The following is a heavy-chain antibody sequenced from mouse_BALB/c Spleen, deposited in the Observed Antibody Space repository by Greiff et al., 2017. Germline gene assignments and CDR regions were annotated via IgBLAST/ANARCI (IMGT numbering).Heavy chain of an antibody. CDR2: IWGDGST. CDR3: AKHYYGSSYFDY. D-gene: IGHD1-1*01. V-gene: IGHV2-6-7*01. J-gene: IGHJ2*01. CDR1: GFSLTGYG. Sequence: QVQLQQSGPGLVAPSQSLSITCTVSGFSLTGYGVNWVRQPPGKGLEWLGMIWGDGSTDYNSALIARLSISTDNSKSQVFLKMNSLQTDDTARYYCAKHYYGSSYFDYWGQGTTLTVSS.